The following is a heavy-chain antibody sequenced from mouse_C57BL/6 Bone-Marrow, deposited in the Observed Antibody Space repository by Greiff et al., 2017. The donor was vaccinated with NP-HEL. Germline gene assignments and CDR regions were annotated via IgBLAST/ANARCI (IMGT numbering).Heavy chain of an antibody. CDR3: AGFSYDCDEGWFAY. Sequence: EVMLVESGGGLVKPGASLKLSCAASGFTFSSYAMSWVRQTPEKRLEWVATISDGGSYTYYPDNVKGRSTISRDNAKNNLYLQMSHLKSEDTAMYYCAGFSYDCDEGWFAYWGQGTLVTVSA. V-gene: IGHV5-4*03. CDR2: ISDGGSYT. J-gene: IGHJ3*01. CDR1: GFTFSSYA. D-gene: IGHD2-4*01.